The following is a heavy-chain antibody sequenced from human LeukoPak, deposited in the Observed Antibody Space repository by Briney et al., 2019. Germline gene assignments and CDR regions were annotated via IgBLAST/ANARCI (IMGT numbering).Heavy chain of an antibody. D-gene: IGHD3-9*01. V-gene: IGHV3-74*01. CDR3: ARDGPQKKYYDILTGPIDI. CDR2: INTDGSST. Sequence: GGSLRLSCAASGFTFSSYWMHWVRQAPGKGLVWVSRINTDGSSTNYADSVKGRFTISRDNAKNSLYLQMNSLRAEDTAVYYCARDGPQKKYYDILTGPIDIWGQGTMVTVSS. CDR1: GFTFSSYW. J-gene: IGHJ3*02.